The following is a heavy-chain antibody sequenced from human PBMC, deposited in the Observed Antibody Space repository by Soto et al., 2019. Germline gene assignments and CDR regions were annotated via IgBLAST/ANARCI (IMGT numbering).Heavy chain of an antibody. D-gene: IGHD3-16*01. Sequence: EVQLLDSGGGLVQPGGSLRLSCAASGFTFSNYAMTWVRQGPGKGLEWVSGISGSGGRSYYADSVKGRFTISRDNSKSTLYLQMDSLRAEDTAVYYCAKAYFVWSSEQTYYFAYWGQGALVTVSS. CDR2: ISGSGGRS. J-gene: IGHJ4*02. CDR3: AKAYFVWSSEQTYYFAY. CDR1: GFTFSNYA. V-gene: IGHV3-23*01.